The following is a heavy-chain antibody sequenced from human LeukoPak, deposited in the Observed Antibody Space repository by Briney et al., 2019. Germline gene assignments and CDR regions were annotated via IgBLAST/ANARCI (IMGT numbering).Heavy chain of an antibody. V-gene: IGHV3-23*01. J-gene: IGHJ4*02. D-gene: IGHD4-17*01. CDR2: ISGSGGST. Sequence: GGSLRLSCAASGFTFSSYAMSWVRQAPGKGLEWVSAISGSGGSTYYADSVKGRFTISRDNSKNTLYLQMNSLRAEDTAVYYCAKDLLPYGDYHYFDYWGQGTLVTVSS. CDR1: GFTFSSYA. CDR3: AKDLLPYGDYHYFDY.